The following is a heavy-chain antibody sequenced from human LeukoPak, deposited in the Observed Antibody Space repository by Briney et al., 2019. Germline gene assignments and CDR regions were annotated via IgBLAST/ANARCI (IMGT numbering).Heavy chain of an antibody. CDR1: GFTFTAYV. Sequence: PGGSLRLSCAASGFTFTAYVMNWVRQAPGKGLEWVSGISGNGDSTYYADSVKGRFTISRDNSKNTLYLQMNNVRAEDTAVYNCAKSSSASNYDPSDYWGQGTVVTVSS. CDR3: AKSSSASNYDPSDY. CDR2: ISGNGDST. D-gene: IGHD4-11*01. J-gene: IGHJ4*02. V-gene: IGHV3-23*01.